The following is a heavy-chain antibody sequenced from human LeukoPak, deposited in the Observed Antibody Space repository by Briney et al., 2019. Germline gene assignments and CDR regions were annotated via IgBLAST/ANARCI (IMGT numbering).Heavy chain of an antibody. CDR2: INHSGTT. D-gene: IGHD2-21*01. V-gene: IGHV4-34*01. Sequence: SETLSLTCAVYAGSFSGHYWNWIRQPPGKGLEWIGEINHSGTTNYNPSLKSRVTISVDTSKNHFSLKLSSVTAADTAVYYCTRRSVRNIVLAPGAFDIWGQGTMVTVSS. CDR3: TRRSVRNIVLAPGAFDI. J-gene: IGHJ3*02. CDR1: AGSFSGHY.